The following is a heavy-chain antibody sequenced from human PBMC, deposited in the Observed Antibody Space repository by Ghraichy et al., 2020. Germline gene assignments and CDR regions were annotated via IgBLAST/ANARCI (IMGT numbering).Heavy chain of an antibody. CDR3: AGEYYTSGWYVGYFDY. J-gene: IGHJ4*02. D-gene: IGHD6-19*01. V-gene: IGHV3-30*02. CDR2: IRFDGTNK. CDR1: GFTFNSYG. Sequence: GGSLRLSCAASGFTFNSYGMHWVRQAPGKGLEWVASIRFDGTNKYYADSVRGRFTISRDNSKNTLYLQINTLRAEDTAVYYCAGEYYTSGWYVGYFDYGGQGTLVTVSS.